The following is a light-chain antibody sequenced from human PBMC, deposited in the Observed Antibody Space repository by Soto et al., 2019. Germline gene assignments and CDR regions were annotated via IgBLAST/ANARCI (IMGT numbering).Light chain of an antibody. CDR2: TVS. J-gene: IGKJ3*01. V-gene: IGKV1-12*01. CDR1: HGVSGW. CDR3: QQGKTFPFT. Sequence: IQMTQSPSSVSASVGDTVTLSCQTSHGVSGWLAWYQQKPGKAPTLLIYTVSNLQSGVPSRFSGSGSGTDFSLPITNLQPEDCATYFCQQGKTFPFTFGPGTKVEVK.